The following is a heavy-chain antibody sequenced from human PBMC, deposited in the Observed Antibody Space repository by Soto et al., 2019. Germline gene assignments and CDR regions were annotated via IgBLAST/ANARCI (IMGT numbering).Heavy chain of an antibody. D-gene: IGHD5-18*01. CDR3: AKDHSYGFGPYYLDY. J-gene: IGHJ4*02. CDR1: GFTFISYG. Sequence: QVQLVESGGGVVQPGRSLRLSCAASGFTFISYGMHWVRQAPGKGLEWVAVISYDGSHKYYADSVKGLFTISRDNSKNPLYMQMNSLRAEDTSVYYCAKDHSYGFGPYYLDYWCQGTLVTVSS. V-gene: IGHV3-30*18. CDR2: ISYDGSHK.